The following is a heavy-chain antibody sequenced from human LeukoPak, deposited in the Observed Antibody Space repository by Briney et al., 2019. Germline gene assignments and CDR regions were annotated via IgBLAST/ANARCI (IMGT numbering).Heavy chain of an antibody. CDR2: ISGSGGNT. V-gene: IGHV3-23*01. Sequence: GGSLRLSCAASGFTFSSYAMGWVRQAPGKGLEWISAISGSGGNTYYAASVKGRFTFSRDNSKNTPFLQMNSLRAEDTAVYYCAKGPKIPAPTYYFDYWGQGTLVTVSS. CDR1: GFTFSSYA. D-gene: IGHD2-2*01. J-gene: IGHJ4*02. CDR3: AKGPKIPAPTYYFDY.